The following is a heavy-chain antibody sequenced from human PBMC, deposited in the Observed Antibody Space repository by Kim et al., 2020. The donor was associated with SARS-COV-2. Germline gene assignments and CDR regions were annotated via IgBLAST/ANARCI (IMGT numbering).Heavy chain of an antibody. CDR2: TNEDGSVT. J-gene: IGHJ4*02. Sequence: VGSLRLSCGVSGFPFRRYWMHWVRRAPGKGLVWVARTNEDGSVTNYADSVKGRFTISRDNAGNTLYLQMNSLTVEDTAIYYCARDLSGADDYWGQGTLVTVSS. CDR1: GFPFRRYW. D-gene: IGHD3-10*01. V-gene: IGHV3-74*01. CDR3: ARDLSGADDY.